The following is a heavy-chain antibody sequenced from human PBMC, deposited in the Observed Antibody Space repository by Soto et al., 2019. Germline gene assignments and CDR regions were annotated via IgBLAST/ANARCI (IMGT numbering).Heavy chain of an antibody. CDR1: GGSFSGYY. CDR3: ARGWATTVRGRWLY. D-gene: IGHD4-17*01. V-gene: IGHV4-34*01. Sequence: KPSETLSLTCAVYGGSFSGYYWSWIRQPPGKGLEWIGEINHSGSTNYNPSLKSRVTISVDTSKNQFSLKLSSVTAADTAVYYCARGWATTVRGRWLYWGQGTLVTVSS. CDR2: INHSGST. J-gene: IGHJ4*02.